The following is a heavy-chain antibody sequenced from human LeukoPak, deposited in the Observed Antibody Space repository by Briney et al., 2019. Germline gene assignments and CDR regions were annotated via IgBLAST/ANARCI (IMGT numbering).Heavy chain of an antibody. CDR1: GFTFSSYS. D-gene: IGHD4-17*01. Sequence: GGSLRLSCAASGFTFSSYSMNWVRQAPGKGLEWVSYISSSSSTIYYADSVKGRFTISRDDATNSLYLQMNSLRDEHTAVYYCARDSYGTFDPWGQGTLVTVSS. CDR2: ISSSSSTI. V-gene: IGHV3-48*02. J-gene: IGHJ5*02. CDR3: ARDSYGTFDP.